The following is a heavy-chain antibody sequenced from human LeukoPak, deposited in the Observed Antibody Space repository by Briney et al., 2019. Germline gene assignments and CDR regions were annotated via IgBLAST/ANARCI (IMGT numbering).Heavy chain of an antibody. CDR3: ARDQSIHPYPEVILDF. CDR1: GFMFSNHW. V-gene: IGHV3-7*01. J-gene: IGHJ4*02. Sequence: GGSLRLSCAASGFMFSNHWMTWVRQAPGKGLEWVANIKQDGSETYYMDYVKGRFTISRDNAKNSLHLQMDSLRAEDTAVYYCARDQSIHPYPEVILDFWGQGALVTVSS. D-gene: IGHD3-10*01. CDR2: IKQDGSET.